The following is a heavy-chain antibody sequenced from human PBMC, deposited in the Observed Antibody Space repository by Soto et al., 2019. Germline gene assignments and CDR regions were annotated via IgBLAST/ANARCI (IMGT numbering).Heavy chain of an antibody. CDR1: GWSFSGYY. CDR3: AVGDYYYYYYGMDV. Sequence: PXETLSLTCAVDGWSFSGYYWSWIRQPPGKGLEWIGEINHSGSTNYNPSLKSRVTISVDTSKNQFSLKLSSVTAADTAVYYCAVGDYYYYYYGMDVWGQGTTVTVSS. CDR2: INHSGST. D-gene: IGHD4-17*01. J-gene: IGHJ6*02. V-gene: IGHV4-34*01.